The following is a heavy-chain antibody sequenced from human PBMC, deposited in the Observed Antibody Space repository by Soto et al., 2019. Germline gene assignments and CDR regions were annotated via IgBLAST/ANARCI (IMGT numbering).Heavy chain of an antibody. J-gene: IGHJ6*03. V-gene: IGHV1-69*02. D-gene: IGHD2-2*01. CDR3: SRGILVPAAVPYYMDV. CDR2: IIPILGIA. CDR1: GGTFSSYT. Sequence: QVQLVQSGAEVKKPGSSVKVSCKASGGTFSSYTISWVRQAAGQGLEWMARIIPILGIANYAQKFQGRVTITADKSTSTAYMELSSLRSEDTAVYYCSRGILVPAAVPYYMDVWGKGTTVTVSS.